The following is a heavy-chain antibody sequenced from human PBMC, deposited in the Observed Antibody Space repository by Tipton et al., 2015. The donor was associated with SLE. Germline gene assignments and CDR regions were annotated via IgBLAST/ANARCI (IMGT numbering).Heavy chain of an antibody. CDR1: GGSFSGYY. V-gene: IGHV4-34*01. CDR2: INHSGST. D-gene: IGHD1-26*01. Sequence: GLVKPSETLSLTCAVYGGSFSGYYWSWIRQPPGKGLEWIGEINHSGSTNYNPSLKSRVTISVDTSKNQFSLKLSSVTAADTAVYYCAIRRGGEVLDYYYGMDVWGQGTTVTVSS. CDR3: AIRRGGEVLDYYYGMDV. J-gene: IGHJ6*02.